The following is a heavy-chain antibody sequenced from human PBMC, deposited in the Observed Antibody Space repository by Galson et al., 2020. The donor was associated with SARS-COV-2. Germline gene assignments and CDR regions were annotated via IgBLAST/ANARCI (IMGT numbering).Heavy chain of an antibody. CDR2: IYYSGST. D-gene: IGHD3-22*01. Sequence: SETLSLTCTVSGGSVSSGSYYWSWNRQPPGKGLEWIGYIYYSGSTNYNPSLKSRVTISVDTSKNQFSLKLSSVTAADTAVYYCARETYYYDSSGYYQSNAFDIWGQGTMVTVSS. J-gene: IGHJ3*02. CDR3: ARETYYYDSSGYYQSNAFDI. V-gene: IGHV4-61*01. CDR1: GGSVSSGSYY.